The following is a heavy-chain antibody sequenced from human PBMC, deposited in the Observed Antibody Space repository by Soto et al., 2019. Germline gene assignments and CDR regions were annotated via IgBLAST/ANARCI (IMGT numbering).Heavy chain of an antibody. V-gene: IGHV3-30*18. D-gene: IGHD3-22*01. Sequence: GGSLRLSCAASGFTFISYGMRWVRQAPGKGLEWVAVISYDGSNKYYADSVKGRFTISRDNSKNTLYLQMNSLRAEDTAVYYCAKNGEWTYYYDSSGYYYGLGLDYWGQGTLVTVSS. J-gene: IGHJ4*02. CDR2: ISYDGSNK. CDR1: GFTFISYG. CDR3: AKNGEWTYYYDSSGYYYGLGLDY.